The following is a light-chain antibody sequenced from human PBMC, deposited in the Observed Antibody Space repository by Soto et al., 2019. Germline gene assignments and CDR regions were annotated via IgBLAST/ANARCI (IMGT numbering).Light chain of an antibody. CDR2: EGT. Sequence: QSVLTQPASVSGSPGQSIAISCTGTSSDVGNYDLVSWYQQHPGKAPKLMIYEGTKRPSGVSNRFSGSKSGNTASLTISGLQAEHEADYYCCSPAGSGTYVFGTGTKVTVL. V-gene: IGLV2-23*01. J-gene: IGLJ1*01. CDR1: SSDVGNYDL. CDR3: CSPAGSGTYV.